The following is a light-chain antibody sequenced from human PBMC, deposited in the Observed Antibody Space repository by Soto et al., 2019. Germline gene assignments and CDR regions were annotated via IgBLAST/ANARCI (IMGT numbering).Light chain of an antibody. J-gene: IGKJ1*01. CDR2: GAS. V-gene: IGKV3-20*01. Sequence: EIVLTQSPGTLSLSPGERATLSCRASQSVSSSYLAWYQQKPGQAPRLLIYGASSRATGIPDRFSGSGSGTDFTLTISRLEPEDFAVYYCXQYDSSLWTFGQGTKV. CDR3: XQYDSSLWT. CDR1: QSVSSSY.